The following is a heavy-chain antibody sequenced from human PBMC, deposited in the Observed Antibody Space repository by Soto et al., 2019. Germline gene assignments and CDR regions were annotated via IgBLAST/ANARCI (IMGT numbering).Heavy chain of an antibody. D-gene: IGHD5-18*01. Sequence: EVQLLESGGGLVQPGGSLRLSCAASGFTSSSYAMSWVRQAPGKGLEWVSAISGSGGSTYYADSVKGRFTISRDNSKNTLYLQMNSLRAEDTAVYYCAKDGPVELWLRPLGYGMDVWGQGTTVTVSS. V-gene: IGHV3-23*01. CDR1: GFTSSSYA. CDR2: ISGSGGST. CDR3: AKDGPVELWLRPLGYGMDV. J-gene: IGHJ6*02.